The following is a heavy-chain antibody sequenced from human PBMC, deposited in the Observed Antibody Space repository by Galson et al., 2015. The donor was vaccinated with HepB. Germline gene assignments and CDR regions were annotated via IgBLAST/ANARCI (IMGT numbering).Heavy chain of an antibody. Sequence: SLRLSCAASGFTFSSYWMSWVRQAPGKGLEWVATIKEDGTKEFYVDSVKGRFTISRDNAKNSLYLQMNSLRAEDTALYYCAKALRPTVRVGGFDYWGQGTLVTVSS. CDR1: GFTFSSYW. CDR2: IKEDGTKE. CDR3: AKALRPTVRVGGFDY. D-gene: IGHD4-17*01. J-gene: IGHJ4*02. V-gene: IGHV3-7*03.